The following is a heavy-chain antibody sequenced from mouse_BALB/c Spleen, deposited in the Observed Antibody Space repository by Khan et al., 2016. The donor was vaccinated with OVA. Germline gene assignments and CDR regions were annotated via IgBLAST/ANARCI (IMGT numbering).Heavy chain of an antibody. CDR1: GFTFIDYG. J-gene: IGHJ3*01. CDR2: ISSVAYSI. Sequence: EVALVESGGGLVQPGGSRKLSCAASGFTFIDYGMAWVRQTPGKGPEWIAFISSVAYSIYYADTVTGRFTISRENAKNTLYLEMSSLRSDDSAMYYCARGVFAYWGQGTLVTVSA. CDR3: ARGVFAY. V-gene: IGHV5-15*02.